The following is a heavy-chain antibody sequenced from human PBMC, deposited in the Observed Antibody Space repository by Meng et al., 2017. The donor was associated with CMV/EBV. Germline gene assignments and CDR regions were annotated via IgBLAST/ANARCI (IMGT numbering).Heavy chain of an antibody. D-gene: IGHD6-19*01. CDR2: INPNSGGT. J-gene: IGHJ4*02. V-gene: IGHV1-2*02. CDR1: GYTFTGYY. CDR3: ARGAGMGSGWYWDDY. Sequence: ASVKVSCKASGYTFTGYYMHWVRQAPGQGLEWMGWINPNSGGTNYAQKFQGRVTMTRDTSISTAYMELSRLRSDDTAVYYCARGAGMGSGWYWDDYWGQGTPVTVSS.